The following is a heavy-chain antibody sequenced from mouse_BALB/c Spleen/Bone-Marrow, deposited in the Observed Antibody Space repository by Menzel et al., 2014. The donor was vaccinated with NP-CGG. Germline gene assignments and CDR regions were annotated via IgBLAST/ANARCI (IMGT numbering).Heavy chain of an antibody. Sequence: EVKLMESGGGLVQPGDSLRLSCAPSGFTFSDFYVEWVRQPPGKRLEWIAASRNKAKYYTTEYSASVKGRFIVSRDTSQSVLYLQMNALRAEDTAIYYCARDVGYGNYFVYWGQGTLVTVSA. J-gene: IGHJ3*01. D-gene: IGHD2-10*02. CDR3: ARDVGYGNYFVY. CDR1: GFTFSDFY. V-gene: IGHV7-1*02. CDR2: SRNKAKYYTT.